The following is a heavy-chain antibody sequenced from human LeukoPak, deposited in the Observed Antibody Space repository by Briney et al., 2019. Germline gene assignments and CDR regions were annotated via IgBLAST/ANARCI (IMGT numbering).Heavy chain of an antibody. CDR3: ARDNRRSGMDV. J-gene: IGHJ6*04. V-gene: IGHV4-31*03. Sequence: SETLSLTCPVSGGSISSGGYYWSWIRQPPGKGLEWIGYVYYSGSTYYNPSLKSRVTISVDTSKNQFSLKLSSVTAADTAVYYCARDNRRSGMDVWGKGTTITVSS. CDR1: GGSISSGGYY. CDR2: VYYSGST.